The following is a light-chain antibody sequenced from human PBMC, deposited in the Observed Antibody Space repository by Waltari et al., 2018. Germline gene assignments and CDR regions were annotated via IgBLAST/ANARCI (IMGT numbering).Light chain of an antibody. CDR3: SSHGGSKV. J-gene: IGLJ2*01. CDR2: EVR. Sequence: QSALTQPPSASGSPGQSVTISCTGTSRAVGAHNYVSWYQQYPGKAPKLIIYEVRKRPSGVPDRFSGSKSGNTASLTVSGLQADDEADYYCSSHGGSKVFGGGTKLTVL. CDR1: SRAVGAHNY. V-gene: IGLV2-8*01.